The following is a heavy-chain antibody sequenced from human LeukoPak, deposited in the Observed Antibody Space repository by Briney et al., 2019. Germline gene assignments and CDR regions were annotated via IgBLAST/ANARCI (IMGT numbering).Heavy chain of an antibody. CDR3: ARGIAAAGTGGYYFDY. J-gene: IGHJ4*02. CDR2: IIPILGIA. CDR1: GGTFSSNA. V-gene: IGHV1-69*04. D-gene: IGHD6-13*01. Sequence: ASVKVSCKASGGTFSSNAISWVRQAPGQGLEWMGRIIPILGIANYAQKFQGRVTITADKSTSTAYMELSSLRSEDTAVYYCARGIAAAGTGGYYFDYWGQGTLVTVSS.